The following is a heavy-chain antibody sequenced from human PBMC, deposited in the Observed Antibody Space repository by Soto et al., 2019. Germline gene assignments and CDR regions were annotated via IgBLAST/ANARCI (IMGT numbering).Heavy chain of an antibody. V-gene: IGHV3-7*01. D-gene: IGHD3-22*01. CDR3: ARVYQGGTYYYDSSGSPDY. J-gene: IGHJ4*02. CDR1: GFTFSSYW. CDR2: IKQDGSEK. Sequence: GGSLRLSCAASGFTFSSYWMSWVRQAPGKGLEWVANIKQDGSEKYYVDSVKGRFTISRDNAKNSLYLQMNSLRAEDTAVYYCARVYQGGTYYYDSSGSPDYWGQGTLVTVPQ.